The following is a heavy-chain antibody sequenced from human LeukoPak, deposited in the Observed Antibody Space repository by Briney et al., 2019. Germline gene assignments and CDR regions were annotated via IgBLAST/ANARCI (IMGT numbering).Heavy chain of an antibody. CDR3: AREGRGAAEVDY. D-gene: IGHD6-13*01. CDR2: IYYSGST. J-gene: IGHJ4*02. Sequence: SETLSLTCTVSGGSISSYYWGWIRQPPGKGLEWIGYIYYSGSTYYNPSLKSRVTISVDTSKNQFSLKLSSVTAADTAVYYCAREGRGAAEVDYWGQGTLVTVSS. V-gene: IGHV4-30-4*08. CDR1: GGSISSYY.